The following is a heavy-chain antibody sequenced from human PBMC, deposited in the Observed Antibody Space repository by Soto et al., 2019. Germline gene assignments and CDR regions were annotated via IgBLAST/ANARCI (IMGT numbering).Heavy chain of an antibody. CDR3: AKHLAEAATGDSFDI. Sequence: EVQLLESGGGLVQPGGSLRLSCAASGFTFSTYAMTWVRQAPGKGLEWVSSVTNSASNTYHADSVKGRFTISRDNSKNMLFLQMDSLRAEDTALYYCAKHLAEAATGDSFDIWGQGTMVTVSS. D-gene: IGHD6-13*01. V-gene: IGHV3-23*01. CDR1: GFTFSTYA. J-gene: IGHJ3*02. CDR2: VTNSASNT.